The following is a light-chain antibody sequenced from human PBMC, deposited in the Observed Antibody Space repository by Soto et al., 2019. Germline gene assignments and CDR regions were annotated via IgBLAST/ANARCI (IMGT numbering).Light chain of an antibody. J-gene: IGKJ2*01. V-gene: IGKV1-39*01. CDR1: QSMSSY. Sequence: DIQMTQSPSSLSASVGDRVTITCRASQSMSSYLNWYQQKPGKAPKLLIYAASSLQSGVPSRFSGSGSGTDFTLTISSLQPEDFATYYCQQSYSTPYAVGQGTKLEIK. CDR3: QQSYSTPYA. CDR2: AAS.